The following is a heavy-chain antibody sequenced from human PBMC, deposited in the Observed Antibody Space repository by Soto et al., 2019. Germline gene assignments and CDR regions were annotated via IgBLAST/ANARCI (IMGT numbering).Heavy chain of an antibody. V-gene: IGHV1-46*01. CDR1: GYTFTSYY. CDR2: INPSGGST. J-gene: IGHJ4*02. D-gene: IGHD3-22*01. Sequence: ASVKVSCKASGYTFTSYYMHWVRQAPGQGLEWMGIINPSGGSTSYAQKFQGRVTMTRDTSTSTVYMELSSLRSEDTAVYYCAGTRGPYYYVNSGYYSYGSPFDYWGQGTLVTVSS. CDR3: AGTRGPYYYVNSGYYSYGSPFDY.